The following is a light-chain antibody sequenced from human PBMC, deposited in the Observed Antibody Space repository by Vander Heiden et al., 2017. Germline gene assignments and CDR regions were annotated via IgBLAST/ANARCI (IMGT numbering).Light chain of an antibody. Sequence: DIVFTLPPATLSLSPGERATISCRASQSISYSLAWFQQKPGQAPRLLLYATSNMATGIPARFSGSGSGTDFTLTISSLEPEDFGVYYCQQRCSCCWTFGQGTKVDIK. V-gene: IGKV3-11*01. CDR3: QQRCSCCWT. CDR1: QSISYS. CDR2: ATS. J-gene: IGKJ1*01.